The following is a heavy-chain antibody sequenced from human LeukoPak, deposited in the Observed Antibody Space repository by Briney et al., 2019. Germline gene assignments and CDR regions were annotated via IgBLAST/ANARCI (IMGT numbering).Heavy chain of an antibody. D-gene: IGHD3-22*01. CDR2: IYYSGST. J-gene: IGHJ4*02. CDR1: GGSISSYY. CDR3: ARALSRRYYFDY. V-gene: IGHV4-59*01. Sequence: SETLSLTCTVSGGSISSYYWGWIRQPPGKGLEWIGYIYYSGSTNYNPSLKSRVTISVDTSKNQLSLKLSSVTAADTAVYYCARALSRRYYFDYWGQGTLVTVSS.